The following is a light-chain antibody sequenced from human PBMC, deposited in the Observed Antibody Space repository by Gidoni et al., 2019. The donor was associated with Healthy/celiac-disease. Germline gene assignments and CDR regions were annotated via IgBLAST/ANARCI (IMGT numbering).Light chain of an antibody. V-gene: IGKV2-28*01. Sequence: DIGMTQCARVLPVTPGEPASISCRSSQSLLHSNGYNYLDWYLQKPGQSPQLLIYLGSNRASGVPERFSGSGSGTDFTLKISRVEAEDVGVYYCMQTLQTPTFGHGTKLEIK. CDR1: QSLLHSNGYNY. CDR2: LGS. CDR3: MQTLQTPT. J-gene: IGKJ2*01.